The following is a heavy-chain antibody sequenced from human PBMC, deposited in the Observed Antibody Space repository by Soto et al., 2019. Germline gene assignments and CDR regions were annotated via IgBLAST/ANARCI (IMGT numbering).Heavy chain of an antibody. D-gene: IGHD3-3*01. V-gene: IGHV3-23*01. CDR3: AKEQRVLRFLEWLTYFDY. CDR1: GFTFSSYA. J-gene: IGHJ4*02. Sequence: VQLLESGGGLVQPGGSLRLSCAASGFTFSSYAMSWVRQAPGKGLEWVSAISGSGGSTYYADSVKGRFTISRDNSKNTLYLQMNSLRAEDTAVYYCAKEQRVLRFLEWLTYFDYWGQGTLVTVS. CDR2: ISGSGGST.